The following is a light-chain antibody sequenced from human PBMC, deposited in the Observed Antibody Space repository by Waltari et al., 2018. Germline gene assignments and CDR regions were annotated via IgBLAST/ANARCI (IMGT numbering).Light chain of an antibody. CDR1: SSNIGNHY. Sequence: QSVLTQPPSASGTPGQRVTISCSGISSNIGNHYVFWYPQLPGTAPKLLIYRNDQRPSGVPDRFSGSKSVTSASLAIGGLRSEDEADYHCAAWDNSLSGWVFGEGTKLTVL. CDR2: RND. J-gene: IGLJ3*02. V-gene: IGLV1-47*01. CDR3: AAWDNSLSGWV.